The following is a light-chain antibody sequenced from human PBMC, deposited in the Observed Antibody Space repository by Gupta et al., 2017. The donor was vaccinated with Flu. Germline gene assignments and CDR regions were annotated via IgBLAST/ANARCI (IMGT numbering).Light chain of an antibody. J-gene: IGKJ5*01. Sequence: DFQSVTPKEKVTITCRASQAIGSNLHWYQQKPGQSPNLLIKYASQSSSGVPSRFSGSGSGTDFTLTINAVEAEDAATYYCHQSSSFPITFGQGTRLEIK. CDR3: HQSSSFPIT. V-gene: IGKV6-21*01. CDR2: YAS. CDR1: QAIGSN.